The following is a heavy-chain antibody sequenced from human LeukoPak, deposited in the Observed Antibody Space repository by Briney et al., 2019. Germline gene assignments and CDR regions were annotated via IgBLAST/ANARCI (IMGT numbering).Heavy chain of an antibody. CDR2: MNPNSGNT. D-gene: IGHD1-26*01. J-gene: IGHJ6*03. CDR3: ARGYRWELVGYHYYYMDL. Sequence: ASVKVSCKASGGTFSSYAISWVRQATGQGLEWMGWMNPNSGNTGYAQKFQGRVTITRNTSINTAYMELSSLRSEDTAVYYCARGYRWELVGYHYYYMDLWGKGTTVTVSS. V-gene: IGHV1-8*03. CDR1: GGTFSSYA.